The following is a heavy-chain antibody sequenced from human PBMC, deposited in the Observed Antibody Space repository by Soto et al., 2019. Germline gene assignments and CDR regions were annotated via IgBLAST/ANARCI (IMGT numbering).Heavy chain of an antibody. D-gene: IGHD4-4*01. Sequence: PWVSRRLSCAASGFTFCSYSSSCLRQAPGKGLEWVSGISGSGQTTHYKDSVKGRFTISRDNFRNTLYLQVNSLRAEDTAIYFCAKSRGDSWTTYFFDYWGQGALVTVS. J-gene: IGHJ4*02. CDR1: GFTFCSYS. CDR2: ISGSGQTT. V-gene: IGHV3-23*01. CDR3: AKSRGDSWTTYFFDY.